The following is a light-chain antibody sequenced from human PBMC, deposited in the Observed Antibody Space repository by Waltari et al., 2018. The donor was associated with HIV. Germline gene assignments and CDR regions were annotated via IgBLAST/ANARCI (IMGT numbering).Light chain of an antibody. CDR3: QQYDSNSPYS. V-gene: IGKV1-5*03. CDR2: KAS. J-gene: IGKJ2*03. CDR1: QSSSSW. Sequence: DIQMTQSPSTLSASVGDRVTITCRASQSSSSWLAWYQQKPGKAPKLLIYKASSLESGVPSRFSGTGSGTEFTLTINSLQPDDFATYYCQQYDSNSPYSFGQGTKLEIK.